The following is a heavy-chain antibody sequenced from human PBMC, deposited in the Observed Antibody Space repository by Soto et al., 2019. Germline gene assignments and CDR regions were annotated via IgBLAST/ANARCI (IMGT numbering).Heavy chain of an antibody. Sequence: PGGSLRLSCAASGFTFSSYAMSWVRQAPGKGLEWVSAISGSGGSTYYADSAKGRFTISRDNSKNTLYLQMNSLRAEDTAVYYCAKDRGIVVVPAAIQWVDYWGQGTLVTVSS. J-gene: IGHJ4*02. CDR1: GFTFSSYA. V-gene: IGHV3-23*01. CDR2: ISGSGGST. D-gene: IGHD2-2*02. CDR3: AKDRGIVVVPAAIQWVDY.